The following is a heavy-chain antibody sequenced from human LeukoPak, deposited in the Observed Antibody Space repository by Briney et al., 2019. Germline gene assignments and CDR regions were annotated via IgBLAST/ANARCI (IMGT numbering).Heavy chain of an antibody. CDR1: GGSVSTYY. V-gene: IGHV4-59*06. CDR3: ARDYHPYYDFWSGYGSYYYGMDV. Sequence: SETLSLTCTVSGGSVSTYYWSWIRQHPGKGLEWIGYIYYSGSTYYNPSLKSRVTISVDTSKNQFSLKLSSVTAADTAVYYCARDYHPYYDFWSGYGSYYYGMDVWGQGTTVTVSS. D-gene: IGHD3-3*01. J-gene: IGHJ6*02. CDR2: IYYSGST.